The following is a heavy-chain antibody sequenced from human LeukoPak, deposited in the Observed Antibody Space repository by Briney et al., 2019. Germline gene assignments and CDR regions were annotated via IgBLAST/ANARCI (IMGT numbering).Heavy chain of an antibody. V-gene: IGHV3-23*01. CDR1: GFTFNNYA. CDR3: AKVSGGGLYYDGMDV. CDR2: ISGSGGTT. Sequence: GSLRLSCAASGFTFNNYAMNWVRQAPGKGLEWVSVISGSGGTTYYADSVKGRFTISRDSSKNTLYLQMNSLRAEDTAVYYCAKVSGGGLYYDGMDVWGQGTTVTVSS. D-gene: IGHD1-14*01. J-gene: IGHJ6*02.